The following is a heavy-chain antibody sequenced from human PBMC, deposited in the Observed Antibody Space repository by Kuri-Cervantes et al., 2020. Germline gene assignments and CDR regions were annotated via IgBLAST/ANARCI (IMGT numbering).Heavy chain of an antibody. Sequence: SETLSLTCTVSGGSINSGDYFWSWIRQSPGRGLEWIGNIFYSSERTYYNPSLNSRLTISLDTSKNQFSLKLSSVTAADTAVYYCARGAARTHFAYWGQGTLVTVSS. J-gene: IGHJ4*02. CDR1: GGSINSGDYF. CDR3: ARGAARTHFAY. D-gene: IGHD6-6*01. CDR2: IFYSSERT. V-gene: IGHV4-30-4*01.